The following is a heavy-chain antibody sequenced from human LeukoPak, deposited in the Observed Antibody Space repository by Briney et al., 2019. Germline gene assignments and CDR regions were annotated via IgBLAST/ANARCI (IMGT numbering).Heavy chain of an antibody. D-gene: IGHD3-16*02. V-gene: IGHV1-46*01. CDR1: GYTFTSYY. CDR2: INPSGGST. J-gene: IGHJ1*01. CDR3: ARDPSYYVWGSYRYLLQH. Sequence: ASVKVSCKASGYTFTSYYMHWVRQAPGQGLEWMGIINPSGGSTSYAQKFQGRVTMTRDTSTSTVYMELSSLRSEDTAVYYCARDPSYYVWGSYRYLLQHWGQGTLVTVSS.